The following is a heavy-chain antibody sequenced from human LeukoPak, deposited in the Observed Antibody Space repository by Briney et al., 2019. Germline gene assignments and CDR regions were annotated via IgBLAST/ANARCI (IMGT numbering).Heavy chain of an antibody. J-gene: IGHJ6*03. Sequence: GESLKISCKGSGYSFTSYWIGWVRQMPGKGLEWMGIIYPGDSDTRYSPSFQGQVTITADKSISTAYLQWSSLKASDTTMYYCARHSFGDFWSGYSDPYYYYYMDVWGKGTTVTVSS. V-gene: IGHV5-51*01. D-gene: IGHD3-3*01. CDR2: IYPGDSDT. CDR3: ARHSFGDFWSGYSDPYYYYYMDV. CDR1: GYSFTSYW.